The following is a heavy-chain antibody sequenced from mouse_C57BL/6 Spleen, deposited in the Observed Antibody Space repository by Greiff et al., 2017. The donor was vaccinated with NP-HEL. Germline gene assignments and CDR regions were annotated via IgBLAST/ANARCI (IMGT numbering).Heavy chain of an antibody. Sequence: VQLQQSGAELVKPGASVKMSCKASGFTFTSYWITWVKQRPEQGLEWIGDIYPGSGSTNYNEKFKGKATLTVDTSSSTAYMQLSSLTSEDSAVYYCARPYYYGSSHYYAFDYWGQGTSVTVSS. V-gene: IGHV1-55*01. CDR3: ARPYYYGSSHYYAFDY. CDR1: GFTFTSYW. CDR2: IYPGSGST. J-gene: IGHJ4*01. D-gene: IGHD1-1*01.